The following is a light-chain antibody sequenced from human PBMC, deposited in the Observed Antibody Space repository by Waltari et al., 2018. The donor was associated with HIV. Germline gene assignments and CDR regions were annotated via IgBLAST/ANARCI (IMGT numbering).Light chain of an antibody. V-gene: IGLV2-23*02. CDR2: EVS. CDR3: SSYAGSSTFVI. Sequence: QSALTQPASVSGSPGQSITISCTGSSSDVGSYNNVSCYQQHPGKAPRLIIYEVSKRPSGVSNRYSASKSGKTASLTVSGLRAEDEADYYCSSYAGSSTFVIFGGGTKLTVL. J-gene: IGLJ2*01. CDR1: SSDVGSYNN.